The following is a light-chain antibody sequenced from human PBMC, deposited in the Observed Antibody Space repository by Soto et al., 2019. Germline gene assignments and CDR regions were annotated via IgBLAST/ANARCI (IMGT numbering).Light chain of an antibody. CDR3: QQLNNYPLT. V-gene: IGKV1-9*01. CDR1: QGIGSY. J-gene: IGKJ4*01. Sequence: DIQLTQSPSFLSASLGDRVTITCRASQGIGSYLAWYQQKPGKAPRLLIHAASTLQSGVPSRFSGSGSDTEFTLTISSLQPEDFATYYCQQLNNYPLTFGGGTKVDIK. CDR2: AAS.